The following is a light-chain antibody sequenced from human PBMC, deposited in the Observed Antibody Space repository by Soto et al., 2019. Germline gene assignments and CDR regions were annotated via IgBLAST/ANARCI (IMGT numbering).Light chain of an antibody. J-gene: IGKJ1*01. CDR2: GAS. CDR3: QQYNHWPPWT. Sequence: EIVLTQSPGTLSLSPGERATLSCRASQTVTSSFLAWYQQKPGQAPRLLISGASNRATDIPDRFSGSGSGTEFTLTISSLQSEDLAVYYCQQYNHWPPWTFGQGTKVDIK. V-gene: IGKV3D-15*01. CDR1: QTVTSS.